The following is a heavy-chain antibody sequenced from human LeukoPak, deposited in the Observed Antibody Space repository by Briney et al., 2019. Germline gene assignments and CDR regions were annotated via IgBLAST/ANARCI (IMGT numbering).Heavy chain of an antibody. CDR3: AKVIRRQYSSSAGGYFDY. V-gene: IGHV3-7*03. Sequence: GGSLRLSCAASGFTFSSYWMTWVRQAPGKGLEWVANIKHDGNDKYFVDSVKGRFTISRDNSKNTLYLQMNSLRAEDTAVYYCAKVIRRQYSSSAGGYFDYWGQGTLVTVSS. CDR1: GFTFSSYW. J-gene: IGHJ4*02. D-gene: IGHD6-6*01. CDR2: IKHDGNDK.